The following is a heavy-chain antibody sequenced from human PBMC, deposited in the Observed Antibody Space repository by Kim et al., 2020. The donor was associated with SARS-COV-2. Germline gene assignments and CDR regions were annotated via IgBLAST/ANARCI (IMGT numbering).Heavy chain of an antibody. Sequence: ASVKVSCKASGGTFSSYAISWVRQAPGQGLEWMGGIIPIFGTANYAQKFQGRVTITADESTSTAYMELSSLRSEDTAVYYCARGEVLLWPKQVPHYGMDVWGQGTPVTVSS. J-gene: IGHJ6*02. V-gene: IGHV1-69*13. CDR3: ARGEVLLWPKQVPHYGMDV. CDR1: GGTFSSYA. D-gene: IGHD3-10*01. CDR2: IIPIFGTA.